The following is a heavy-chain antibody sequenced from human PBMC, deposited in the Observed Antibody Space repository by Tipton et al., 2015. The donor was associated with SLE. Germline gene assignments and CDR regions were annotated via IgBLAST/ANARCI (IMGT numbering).Heavy chain of an antibody. CDR2: VHPDERTK. J-gene: IGHJ4*02. V-gene: IGHV3-30*02. CDR3: AKHAPGSGWTFDS. D-gene: IGHD6-19*01. CDR1: GFNFDTFG. Sequence: SLRLSCAASGFNFDTFGMHWVRQPPGKGLEWVAFVHPDERTKYYADSLKGRFRISRDDSKNTLYLQLNSLRSDDTAIYYCAKHAPGSGWTFDSWGQGTLVTVSS.